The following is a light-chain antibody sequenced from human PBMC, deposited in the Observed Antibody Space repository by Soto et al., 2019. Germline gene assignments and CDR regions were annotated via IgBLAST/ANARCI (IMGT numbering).Light chain of an antibody. CDR1: ESVSSIY. CDR2: GAS. Sequence: ENVLTQSPGTLSLSPGERATLSCRASESVSSIYVAWYQQKPGQAPTLLIYGASTRATGIPDRFSGSGSGTDFTLTISRLEPEDFAVYYCQQYGSSPITFGQGTRLEIK. CDR3: QQYGSSPIT. J-gene: IGKJ5*01. V-gene: IGKV3-20*01.